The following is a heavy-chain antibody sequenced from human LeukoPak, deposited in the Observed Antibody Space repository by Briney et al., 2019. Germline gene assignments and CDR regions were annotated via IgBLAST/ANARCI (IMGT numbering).Heavy chain of an antibody. Sequence: GGSLRLSCAASGFTFSGFSMNWVRQAQGRGLEWISFISSSSSTIYYADSVKGRFTISRDNAKNSLYLQMNSLRAEDTAVYYCARQSQIDYWGQGTLVTVSS. J-gene: IGHJ4*02. CDR2: ISSSSSTI. V-gene: IGHV3-48*01. CDR3: ARQSQIDY. CDR1: GFTFSGFS.